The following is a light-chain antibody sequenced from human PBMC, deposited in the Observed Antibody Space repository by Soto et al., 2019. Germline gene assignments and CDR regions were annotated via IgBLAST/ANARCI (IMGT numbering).Light chain of an antibody. CDR1: PGFAPL. V-gene: IGKV3-15*01. CDR2: GAS. CDR3: QQHDAWPPT. Sequence: EIVMTQSQPPLLVFQGGRVPLSCRAGPGFAPLLAWFQQRPGQAPRLLISGASTRAAGIPARFSGSGSGTDFTLTISSLQSEDFAVYYCQQHDAWPPTFGQGTKVEIK. J-gene: IGKJ1*01.